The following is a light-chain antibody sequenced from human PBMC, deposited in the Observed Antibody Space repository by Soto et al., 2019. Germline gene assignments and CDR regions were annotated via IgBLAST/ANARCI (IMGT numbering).Light chain of an antibody. V-gene: IGKV3-15*01. J-gene: IGKJ1*01. CDR2: GAS. CDR3: QQYHNWPWT. CDR1: QSVSSN. Sequence: EIVMTQSPATLSVSPGDRATLSRRASQSVSSNLAWYQQKPGQTPRLLIYGASTRATGIPAKFSGSGSGTEFTLTISSLQSEDFAVYYCQQYHNWPWTFGQGTKVDIK.